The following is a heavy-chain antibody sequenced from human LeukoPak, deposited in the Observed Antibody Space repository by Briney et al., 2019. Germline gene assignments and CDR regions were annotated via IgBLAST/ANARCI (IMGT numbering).Heavy chain of an antibody. D-gene: IGHD6-6*01. J-gene: IGHJ3*02. Sequence: ASVKVSCKASGYTFTNFDINWVRQATGQGLEWMGWMNPNSGDTGYAQKFQGRVTITRNTSISTAYMELSSLRSEDTAVYYCAIDPRTFDIWGQGTMVTVSS. CDR3: AIDPRTFDI. V-gene: IGHV1-8*01. CDR2: MNPNSGDT. CDR1: GYTFTNFD.